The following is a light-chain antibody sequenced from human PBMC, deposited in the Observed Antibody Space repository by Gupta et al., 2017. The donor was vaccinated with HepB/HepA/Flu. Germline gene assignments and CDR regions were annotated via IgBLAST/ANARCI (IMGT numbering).Light chain of an antibody. Sequence: QSALTQPRSVSGSPGQSVTISCTGTSSDVGVYNYVSWYQQHPGKAPKLMMYDVSKRPSGVPDRFSGSKSGNTASLTISGLQAEDEADYYCCSYAGSYRVFGTGTKVTVL. CDR1: SSDVGVYNY. CDR3: CSYAGSYRV. CDR2: DVS. V-gene: IGLV2-11*01. J-gene: IGLJ1*01.